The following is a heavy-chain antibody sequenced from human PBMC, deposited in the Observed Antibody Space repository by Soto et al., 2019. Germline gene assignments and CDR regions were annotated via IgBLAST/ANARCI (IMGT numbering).Heavy chain of an antibody. CDR3: ATSMTPFYRPI. Sequence: EVQLLESGGGLVQPGGSLRLSCAASGFTFSSYAMSWVRQAPGKGLEWVSAISGSGGSTYYADSVKGRFTISRDNSKNTLYLQMHSLRAEDTAVYYCATSMTPFYRPIWGQGTMVTVSS. V-gene: IGHV3-23*01. CDR1: GFTFSSYA. J-gene: IGHJ3*02. CDR2: ISGSGGST. D-gene: IGHD2-15*01.